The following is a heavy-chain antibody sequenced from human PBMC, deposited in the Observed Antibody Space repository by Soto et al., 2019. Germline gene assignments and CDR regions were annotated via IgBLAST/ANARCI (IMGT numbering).Heavy chain of an antibody. CDR3: ARGRGSSSLPYYFDY. CDR2: INHSGST. D-gene: IGHD6-6*01. Sequence: PSEPMSLTCAVYGGSSSGYYWSWIRRPPGKGLEWIGEINHSGSTNYNPSLKSRVTISVDTSKNQFSLKLSSVTAADTAVYYCARGRGSSSLPYYFDYWGQGTLVTVSS. V-gene: IGHV4-34*01. J-gene: IGHJ4*02. CDR1: GGSSSGYY.